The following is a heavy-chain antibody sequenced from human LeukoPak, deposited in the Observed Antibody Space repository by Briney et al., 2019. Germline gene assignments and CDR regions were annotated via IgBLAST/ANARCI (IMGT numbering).Heavy chain of an antibody. Sequence: SETLSLTCTVSGGSISSGSYYWSWIRQPAGKGLEWIGRFYTSGSTNYNPSLKSRVTISVDTSKNQFSLKLSSVTAADTAVYYCARSTWFGELDYMDVWGKGTTVTISS. CDR1: GGSISSGSYY. D-gene: IGHD3-10*01. CDR2: FYTSGST. CDR3: ARSTWFGELDYMDV. J-gene: IGHJ6*03. V-gene: IGHV4-61*02.